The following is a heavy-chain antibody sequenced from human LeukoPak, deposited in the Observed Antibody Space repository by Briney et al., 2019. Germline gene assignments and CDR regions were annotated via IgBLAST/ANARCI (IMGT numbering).Heavy chain of an antibody. CDR2: IKQDGSEK. D-gene: IGHD4-17*01. J-gene: IGHJ6*03. V-gene: IGHV3-7*01. CDR3: ARIYGDYGGGNYYYYMDV. CDR1: GFSFSSYG. Sequence: GGTLRLSCAASGFSFSSYGMSWVRQAPGKGLEWVAHIKQDGSEKYYVDSVKGRFTISRDNAKNSLYLQMNSLRAEDTAVYYCARIYGDYGGGNYYYYMDVWGKGTTVTVSS.